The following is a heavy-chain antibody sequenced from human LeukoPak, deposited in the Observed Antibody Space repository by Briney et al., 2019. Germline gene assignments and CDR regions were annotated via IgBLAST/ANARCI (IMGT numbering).Heavy chain of an antibody. D-gene: IGHD3-10*01. Sequence: ETLXLTXAXYGGSFRGYYWRWIRQPPGKGLEWIGEINHSGSTNYNPSLKSRVTISVDKSKNQFSLKGSWVNAADTAVYYCARTGLRGARTFDYWGQGTLVTVSS. V-gene: IGHV4-34*01. CDR2: INHSGST. CDR1: GGSFRGYY. CDR3: ARTGLRGARTFDY. J-gene: IGHJ4*02.